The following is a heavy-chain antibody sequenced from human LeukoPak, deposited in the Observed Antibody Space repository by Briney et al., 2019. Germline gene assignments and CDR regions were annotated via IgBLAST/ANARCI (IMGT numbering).Heavy chain of an antibody. J-gene: IGHJ6*03. V-gene: IGHV4-59*01. CDR2: IYYSGST. Sequence: SETLSLTCTVSGGSISSYYWSWIRQPPGKGLEWIGYIYYSGSTNYNPSLKSRVTISVDTSKNQFSLKLSSVTAADTAVYYCARINSGSYYAYYYYYMDVWGKGTTVTVSS. D-gene: IGHD1-26*01. CDR1: GGSISSYY. CDR3: ARINSGSYYAYYYYYMDV.